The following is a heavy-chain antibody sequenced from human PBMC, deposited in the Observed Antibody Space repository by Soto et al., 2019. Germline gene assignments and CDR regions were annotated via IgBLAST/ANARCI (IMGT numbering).Heavy chain of an antibody. CDR1: GGSISSGGYY. J-gene: IGHJ4*02. CDR2: IYYSGST. V-gene: IGHV4-31*02. D-gene: IGHD6-19*01. CDR3: ARHKTGIAVAGPGGFDY. Sequence: SETLSLTXTVSGGSISSGGYYWSWIRQHPGKGLEWIGYIYYSGSTYYNPSLKSRVTISVDTSKNQFSLKLSSVTAADTAVYYCARHKTGIAVAGPGGFDYWGQGTLVTVSS.